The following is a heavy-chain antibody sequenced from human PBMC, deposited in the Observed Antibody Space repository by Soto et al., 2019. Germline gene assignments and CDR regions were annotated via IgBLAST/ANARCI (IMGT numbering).Heavy chain of an antibody. CDR1: GFTFSSYG. Sequence: EVQLLESGGGLVQPGGSLRLSCAASGFTFSSYGMSWVRQAPGKGLEWVSGISGSGGDTYYADSVKGRFTISRDNSKNTLFLQMNSMRAEDTALYYCAKDLGSDWYYFDYWGQGTLVTVSS. V-gene: IGHV3-23*01. CDR3: AKDLGSDWYYFDY. CDR2: ISGSGGDT. D-gene: IGHD6-19*01. J-gene: IGHJ4*02.